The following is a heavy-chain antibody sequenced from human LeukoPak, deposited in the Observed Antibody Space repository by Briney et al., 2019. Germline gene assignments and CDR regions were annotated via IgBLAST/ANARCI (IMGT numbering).Heavy chain of an antibody. CDR2: ISSSSSTI. Sequence: GGPLRLSCAASGFTFSSYSMNWVRQAPGKGLEWVSYISSSSSTIYYADSVKGRFTISRDNAKNSLYLQMNSLRAEDTAVYYCARDPSSWYYYYMDVWGKGTTVTVPS. CDR3: ARDPSSWYYYYMDV. V-gene: IGHV3-48*01. J-gene: IGHJ6*03. CDR1: GFTFSSYS. D-gene: IGHD6-13*01.